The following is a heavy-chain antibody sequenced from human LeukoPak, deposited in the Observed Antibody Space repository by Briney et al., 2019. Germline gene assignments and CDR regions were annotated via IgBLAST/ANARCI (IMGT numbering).Heavy chain of an antibody. V-gene: IGHV3-48*02. CDR3: ARGRGLTLSYHYFDY. J-gene: IGHJ4*02. CDR1: GFTFSPLG. D-gene: IGHD3-10*01. Sequence: GGSLRLSCAASGFTFSPLGMNWVRQAPGRGLEWVSFISSGSSTTYYADSVKGRFTISRDNAKNSLYLQVNSLRDEDTAVYYCARGRGLTLSYHYFDYWGQGTLVTVSS. CDR2: ISSGSSTT.